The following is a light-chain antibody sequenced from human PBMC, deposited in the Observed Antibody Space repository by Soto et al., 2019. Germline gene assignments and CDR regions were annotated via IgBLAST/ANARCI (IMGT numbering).Light chain of an antibody. J-gene: IGKJ3*01. CDR3: QQYGSSLFT. CDR2: GAS. V-gene: IGKV3-20*01. CDR1: QSVSSSY. Sequence: EIVLTQSPGTLSLSPGERATLSCRASQSVSSSYLAWYQQKPGQAPRLLIYGASSRATGIPDRFSGSGSGTDFTLTISRLEPEDFAVYXCQQYGSSLFTFGPGTKVDIK.